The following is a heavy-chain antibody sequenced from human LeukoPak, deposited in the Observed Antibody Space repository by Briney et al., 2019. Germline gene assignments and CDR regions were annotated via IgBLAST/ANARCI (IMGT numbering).Heavy chain of an antibody. CDR3: ARDHGRLWLTGSWFDP. CDR2: IWYDGHNK. V-gene: IGHV3-33*01. Sequence: GGSLRLSCVASGFSFSKYGMHWVRQAPGKGLQWLAIIWYDGHNKYYADSVKGRFTISRDNSKNSLYLQMNSLRAEDTAVYYCARDHGRLWLTGSWFDPWGQGTLATVSS. CDR1: GFSFSKYG. J-gene: IGHJ5*02. D-gene: IGHD5-18*01.